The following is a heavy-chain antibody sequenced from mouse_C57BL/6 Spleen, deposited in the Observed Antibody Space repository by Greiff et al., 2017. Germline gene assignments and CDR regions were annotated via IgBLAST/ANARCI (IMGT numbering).Heavy chain of an antibody. CDR3: ARYDYDVEWYGDV. Sequence: VQLQQSGPELVKPGASVKISCKASGYRFTSYYIHWVKQRPGQGLEWIGWIYPGSGNTKYNEKFKGKATLTADTSSSTAYMQLSSLTSEDSAVYYGARYDYDVEWYGDVWGTGTTGTVSS. CDR1: GYRFTSYY. CDR2: IYPGSGNT. J-gene: IGHJ1*03. D-gene: IGHD2-4*01. V-gene: IGHV1-66*01.